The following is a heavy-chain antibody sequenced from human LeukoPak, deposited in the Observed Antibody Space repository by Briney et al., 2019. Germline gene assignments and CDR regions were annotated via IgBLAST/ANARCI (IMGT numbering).Heavy chain of an antibody. D-gene: IGHD3-22*01. Sequence: PSETLSLTCTVSGGSISSHYWSWIRQPPGKGLEWIGYIYYTGNTNYNPSLKSRVLISLDTSKNQFSLKLSSVTAADTAVFYCARGRDFYDNSGYYDFDSWGQGTLVTVSS. CDR2: IYYTGNT. J-gene: IGHJ4*02. CDR3: ARGRDFYDNSGYYDFDS. CDR1: GGSISSHY. V-gene: IGHV4-59*11.